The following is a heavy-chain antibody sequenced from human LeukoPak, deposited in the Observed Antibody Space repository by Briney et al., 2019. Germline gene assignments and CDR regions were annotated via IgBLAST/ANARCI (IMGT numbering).Heavy chain of an antibody. CDR1: GGSISSYY. V-gene: IGHV4-59*01. CDR3: ARASITGATILRLDYFDY. D-gene: IGHD1-20*01. Sequence: SETLSLTCTVSGGSISSYYWSWIRQPPGKGLEWIGYIYYSGSTNYNPSLKSRVTISVDTSKNQFPLKLSSVTAADTAVYYCARASITGATILRLDYFDYWGQGTLVTVSS. J-gene: IGHJ4*02. CDR2: IYYSGST.